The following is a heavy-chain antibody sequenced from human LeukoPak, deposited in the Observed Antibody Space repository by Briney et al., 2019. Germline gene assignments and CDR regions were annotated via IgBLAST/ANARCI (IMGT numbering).Heavy chain of an antibody. V-gene: IGHV3-23*01. CDR1: GITLSNYG. CDR2: ISDSGGST. D-gene: IGHD3-16*01. J-gene: IGHJ5*02. CDR3: AKRGVVIRVFLVGFHKEAYYES. Sequence: GGSLRLSCAVSGITLSNYGMSWVRQAPGKGLEWVAGISDSGGSTKYADSVKGRFTISRDNPENTLFLQMNSLRADDTAVYFCAKRGVVIRVFLVGFHKEAYYESWGQGALVTVSS.